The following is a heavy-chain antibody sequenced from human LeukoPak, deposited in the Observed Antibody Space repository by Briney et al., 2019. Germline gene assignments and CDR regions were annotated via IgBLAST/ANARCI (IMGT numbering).Heavy chain of an antibody. Sequence: GASVKVSCKVSGYTLTELSMHWVRQAPGKGLEWMGGFDPEDGETIYAQKFQGRVTMTEDTSTDTAYMELSSLRSEDTAVYYCATDLLTTVTTEFDYWGQGTLVTVSS. D-gene: IGHD4-11*01. CDR2: FDPEDGET. J-gene: IGHJ4*02. CDR3: ATDLLTTVTTEFDY. V-gene: IGHV1-24*01. CDR1: GYTLTELS.